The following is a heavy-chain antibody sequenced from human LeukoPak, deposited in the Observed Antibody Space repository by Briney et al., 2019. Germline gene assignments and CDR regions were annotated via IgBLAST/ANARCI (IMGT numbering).Heavy chain of an antibody. CDR1: GFTFSDYY. V-gene: IGHV3-11*01. CDR3: ARDSWEDEFYYYYYMDV. J-gene: IGHJ6*03. Sequence: KAGGSLRLSCAASGFTFSDYYMSWIRQAPGKGLEWVSYISSSGSTIYYADSVKGRFTISRDNAKNSLYLQMNSLRAEDTAVYYCARDSWEDEFYYYYYMDVWGKGTTVTVSS. D-gene: IGHD1-26*01. CDR2: ISSSGSTI.